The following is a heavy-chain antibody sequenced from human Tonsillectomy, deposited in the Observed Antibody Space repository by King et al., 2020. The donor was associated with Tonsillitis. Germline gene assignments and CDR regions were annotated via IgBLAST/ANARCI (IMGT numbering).Heavy chain of an antibody. CDR1: GFTFSSYG. CDR3: AKSDTAMVPYYYGMDV. J-gene: IGHJ6*02. D-gene: IGHD5-18*01. CDR2: ISYDGSYK. V-gene: IGHV3-30*18. Sequence: VQLVESGGGVVQPGRSLRLSCAASGFTFSSYGMHWVRQAPGKGLEWVALISYDGSYKYYADSVKGRFTISRDNSKNTLYLQMNSLRAEDTAVYYCAKSDTAMVPYYYGMDVWGQGPTVTVSS.